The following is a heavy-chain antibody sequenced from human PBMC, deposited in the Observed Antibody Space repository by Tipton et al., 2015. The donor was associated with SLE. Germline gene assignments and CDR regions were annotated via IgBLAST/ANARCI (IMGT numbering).Heavy chain of an antibody. CDR1: GFTFDDYT. CDR2: ISWDGGST. CDR3: AKDKSGWYSSSWYYFDY. J-gene: IGHJ4*02. V-gene: IGHV3-43*01. Sequence: SGFTFDDYTMHWVRQAPGKGLEWVPLISWDGGSTYYADSVKGRFTISRDNSKNSLYLQMNSLRTEDTALYYCAKDKSGWYSSSWYYFDYWGQGTLVTVSS. D-gene: IGHD6-13*01.